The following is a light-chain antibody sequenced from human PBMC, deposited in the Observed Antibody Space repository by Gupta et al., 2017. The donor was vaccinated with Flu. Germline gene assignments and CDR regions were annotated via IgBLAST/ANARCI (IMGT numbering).Light chain of an antibody. CDR2: GAS. Sequence: GALSLSPGEKVTLSCSARQSLPSTYVAWYQQKPGQSPKLLIFGASSRATGTPDRFSGGGSGTDFTLTISRLEPEDFAVYYCQQYALSPKTFGQGTKVEV. CDR3: QQYALSPKT. V-gene: IGKV3-20*01. CDR1: QSLPSTY. J-gene: IGKJ1*01.